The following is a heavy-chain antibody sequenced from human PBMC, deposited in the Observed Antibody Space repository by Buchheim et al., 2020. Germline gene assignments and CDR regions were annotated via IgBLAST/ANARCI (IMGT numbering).Heavy chain of an antibody. Sequence: QVQLQESGPGLVKPSQTLSLTCAVSGGSISSGGYSWSWIRQPPGKGLEWIGYIYYRGSTYYNPSLKSRVTISVDTSKHKSSLKLSSVTAADTAVYYCARRPTVTHWFDPWGQGTL. J-gene: IGHJ5*02. CDR1: GGSISSGGYS. CDR2: IYYRGST. V-gene: IGHV4-30-4*07. D-gene: IGHD4-11*01. CDR3: ARRPTVTHWFDP.